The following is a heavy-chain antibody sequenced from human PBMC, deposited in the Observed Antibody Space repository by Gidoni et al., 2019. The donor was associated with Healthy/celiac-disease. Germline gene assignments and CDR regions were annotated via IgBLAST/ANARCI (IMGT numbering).Heavy chain of an antibody. CDR3: ARDGRIAARRYYGMDV. CDR1: GFTFSSYG. D-gene: IGHD6-6*01. J-gene: IGHJ6*02. V-gene: IGHV3-33*01. CDR2: IWYDGSNK. Sequence: QVQLVESGGGVVQPGRSLRLSCAASGFTFSSYGMHWVRQAPGKGLEWVAVIWYDGSNKYYADSVKGRFTIARDNSKNTLYLQMNSLRAEDTAVYYCARDGRIAARRYYGMDVWGQGTTVTVSS.